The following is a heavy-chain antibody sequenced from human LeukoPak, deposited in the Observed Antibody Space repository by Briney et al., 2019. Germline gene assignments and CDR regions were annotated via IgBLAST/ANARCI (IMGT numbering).Heavy chain of an antibody. J-gene: IGHJ6*02. V-gene: IGHV3-15*07. CDR1: GFTFSNAW. D-gene: IGHD2-15*01. CDR2: IKSKTDGGTT. Sequence: PGGSLRPSCAASGFTFSNAWMNWVRQAPGKGLEWVGRIKSKTDGGTTDYAAPVKGRFTISRDDSKNTLYLQMNSLKTEDTAVYYCTTGYYCSGGSCYYYYYGMDVWGQGTTVTVSS. CDR3: TTGYYCSGGSCYYYYYGMDV.